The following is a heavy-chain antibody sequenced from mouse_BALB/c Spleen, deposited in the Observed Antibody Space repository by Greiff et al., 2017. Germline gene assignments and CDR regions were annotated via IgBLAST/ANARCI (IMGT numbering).Heavy chain of an antibody. D-gene: IGHD2-14*01. Sequence: VQLQQSAAELARPGASVKMSCKASGYTFTSYTMHWVKQRPGQGLEWIGYINPSSGYTEYNQKFKDKTTLTADKSSSTAYMQLSSLTSEDSAVYYCARVRRGYYAMDYWGQGTSVTVSS. CDR2: INPSSGYT. CDR3: ARVRRGYYAMDY. J-gene: IGHJ4*01. V-gene: IGHV1-4*02. CDR1: GYTFTSYT.